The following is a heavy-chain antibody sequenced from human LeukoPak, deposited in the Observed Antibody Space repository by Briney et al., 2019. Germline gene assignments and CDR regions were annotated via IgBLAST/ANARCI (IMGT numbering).Heavy chain of an antibody. V-gene: IGHV3-74*01. CDR2: INTDGSTT. CDR3: ARGSPAAV. J-gene: IGHJ4*02. Sequence: GGSLRLSCVASGFTFSHYDMHWVRQAPGKGLVWVSRINTDGSTTNYADSVKGRFTISRDNAENTLYLQMNSLRAEDTAVYYCARGSPAAVWGQGALVTVSS. D-gene: IGHD6-25*01. CDR1: GFTFSHYD.